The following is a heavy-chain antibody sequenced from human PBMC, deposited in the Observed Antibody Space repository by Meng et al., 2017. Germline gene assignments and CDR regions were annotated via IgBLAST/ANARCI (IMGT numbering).Heavy chain of an antibody. J-gene: IGHJ4*02. CDR1: GYTFTGYY. V-gene: IGHV1-2*06. D-gene: IGHD3-22*01. Sequence: ASVKVSCKASGYTFTGYYMHWVRQAPGQGLEWMGRINPNSGGTNYAQKFQGRVTMTRDTSISTAYMELSRLRSDDTAVYYCAGEDYYDSSGYYGYWGQGTLVTVSS. CDR3: AGEDYYDSSGYYGY. CDR2: INPNSGGT.